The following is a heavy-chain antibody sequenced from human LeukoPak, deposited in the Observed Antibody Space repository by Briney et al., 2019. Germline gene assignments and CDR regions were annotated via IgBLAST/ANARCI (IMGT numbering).Heavy chain of an antibody. J-gene: IGHJ4*02. V-gene: IGHV4-39*01. CDR2: IYYSGNT. D-gene: IGHD3/OR15-3a*01. CDR3: ARQTGSGLFILP. CDR1: GVSISSSNSY. Sequence: SETLSLTCTVSGVSISSSNSYWGWIRQPPGKGLEWIGSIYYSGNTYYNASLKSQVSISIDTSKNRFSLKLTSVTAADTAVYHCARQTGSGLFILPGGQGTLVTVSS.